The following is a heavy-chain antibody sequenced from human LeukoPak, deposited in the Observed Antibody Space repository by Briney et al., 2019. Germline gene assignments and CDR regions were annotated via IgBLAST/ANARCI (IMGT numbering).Heavy chain of an antibody. CDR3: ARAWDCSSTSCYNYYYYGMDV. CDR2: ISAYNGNT. V-gene: IGHV1-18*01. D-gene: IGHD2-2*02. J-gene: IGHJ6*02. CDR1: GYTFTSYG. Sequence: ASVKVSCKASGYTFTSYGISWVRQAPGQGLEWMGWISAYNGNTNYAQKLQGRVTMTTDTSTSTAYMELRSLRSDDTAVYYCARAWDCSSTSCYNYYYYGMDVWGQGTTVTVSS.